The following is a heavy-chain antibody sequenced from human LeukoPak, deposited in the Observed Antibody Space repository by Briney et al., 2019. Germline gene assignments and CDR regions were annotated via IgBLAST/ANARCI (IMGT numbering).Heavy chain of an antibody. Sequence: ASVKVSCKASGYTFTGYYMHWVQQAPGQGPEWMGRIDPKNGVTKYAQSFQDKVTMTRDTSISTAYMDLSGLRSDDTAVYYCARDRYYGSGSYYNVFDLWGQGTLVTVSS. D-gene: IGHD3-10*01. CDR3: ARDRYYGSGSYYNVFDL. V-gene: IGHV1-2*06. CDR1: GYTFTGYY. J-gene: IGHJ5*02. CDR2: IDPKNGVT.